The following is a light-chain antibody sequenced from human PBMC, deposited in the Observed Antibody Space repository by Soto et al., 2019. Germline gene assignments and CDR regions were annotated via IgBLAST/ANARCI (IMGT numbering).Light chain of an antibody. Sequence: EIVLTQSPGTLSLSPGERATLSCRASQSVSSNYLAWYPQKSGQAPRLLIYGASSRATGIPDRFSGSGSGTDFTLTISKLEPEDFAVYYCQQYGNSPYAFGQGTELEI. CDR3: QQYGNSPYA. J-gene: IGKJ2*01. CDR2: GAS. CDR1: QSVSSNY. V-gene: IGKV3-20*01.